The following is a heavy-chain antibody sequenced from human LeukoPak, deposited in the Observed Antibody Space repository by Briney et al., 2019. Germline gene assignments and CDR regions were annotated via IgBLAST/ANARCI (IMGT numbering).Heavy chain of an antibody. J-gene: IGHJ4*02. Sequence: SVKVSCKASGGTFRSFAINWVRQAPGKGLEWMGGIIPMINTPKYAQRFQGRVSITADESTSTGYMEVSSLRSEDTAVYYCAIFQGTYGDNDNDFWGQGTLVTASS. CDR3: AIFQGTYGDNDNDF. V-gene: IGHV1-69*13. D-gene: IGHD4-17*01. CDR1: GGTFRSFA. CDR2: IIPMINTP.